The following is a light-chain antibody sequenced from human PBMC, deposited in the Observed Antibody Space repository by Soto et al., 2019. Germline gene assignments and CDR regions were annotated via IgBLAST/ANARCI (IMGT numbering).Light chain of an antibody. Sequence: DIQMTQPPASLPASVGDRVTITCRASQGISNELAWYQQKPGKAPKRLIYAVSSLQTGVPSRLSGSGSGTEFNLTISSLQPKDFATYYCLQHNTYPLTFGQGTKLEIK. CDR1: QGISNE. CDR2: AVS. J-gene: IGKJ1*01. V-gene: IGKV1-17*01. CDR3: LQHNTYPLT.